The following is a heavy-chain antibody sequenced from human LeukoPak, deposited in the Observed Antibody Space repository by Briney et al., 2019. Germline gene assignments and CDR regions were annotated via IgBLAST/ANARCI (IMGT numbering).Heavy chain of an antibody. CDR3: ARDRGASFAFDI. D-gene: IGHD4/OR15-4a*01. Sequence: ASVKLSCKASGDTFTSYGISWVRQAPGQGLEWMGWISDYNGNTNYAQKLQGRVTMTTDTSTSTAYMELRSLRSDDTAVYYCARDRGASFAFDIWGQGTMVTVSS. V-gene: IGHV1-18*01. CDR2: ISDYNGNT. J-gene: IGHJ3*02. CDR1: GDTFTSYG.